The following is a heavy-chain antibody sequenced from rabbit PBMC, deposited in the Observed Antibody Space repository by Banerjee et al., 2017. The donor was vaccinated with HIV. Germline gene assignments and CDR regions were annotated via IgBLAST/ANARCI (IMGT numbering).Heavy chain of an antibody. D-gene: IGHD8-1*01. CDR1: GFSFSSNYW. V-gene: IGHV1S45*01. J-gene: IGHJ6*01. CDR3: ARGGVGTTYPYGGMDL. Sequence: QEQLEESGGDLVKPGASLTLTCTASGFSFSSNYWICWVRQAPGKGLEWIACIYAGNSGSTDYASWAKGRFTISETSSTTVTLQMTSLTAADTATYFCARGGVGTTYPYGGMDLWGQGTLVTVS. CDR2: IYAGNSGST.